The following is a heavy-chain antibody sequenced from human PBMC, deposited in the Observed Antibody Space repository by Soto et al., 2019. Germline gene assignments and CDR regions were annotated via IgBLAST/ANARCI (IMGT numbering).Heavy chain of an antibody. V-gene: IGHV3-30*03. D-gene: IGHD2-15*01. J-gene: IGHJ6*02. CDR2: ISYDGSNT. CDR1: GFTFSSYG. CDR3: ATDGSGGSCCHRMDV. Sequence: GGSLRLSCAASGFTFSSYGMHWVRQAPGKGLEWVAVISYDGSNTYYADSVKGRFTISRDNSKNTLYMQMNSLRAEDTAVYFCATDGSGGSCCHRMDVWGQGTMVTVSS.